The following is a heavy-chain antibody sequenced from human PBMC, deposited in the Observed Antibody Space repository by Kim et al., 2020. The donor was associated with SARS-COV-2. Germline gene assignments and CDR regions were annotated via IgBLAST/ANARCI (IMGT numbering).Heavy chain of an antibody. D-gene: IGHD1-20*01. CDR1: GYSFNTYW. CDR3: ARIISGTTKTRYFDY. V-gene: IGHV5-51*01. CDR2: VHPGDSNI. Sequence: GESLKISCEGSGYSFNTYWIGWVRRMPGKGLEWMGIVHPGDSNIRYKPSFQGQVTISADKSVNTAYLQWGGLRASDTAMYYCARIISGTTKTRYFDYWGQGTLVTVAS. J-gene: IGHJ4*02.